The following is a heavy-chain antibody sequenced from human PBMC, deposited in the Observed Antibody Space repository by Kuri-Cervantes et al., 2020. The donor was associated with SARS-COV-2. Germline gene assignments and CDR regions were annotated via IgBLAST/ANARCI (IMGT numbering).Heavy chain of an antibody. D-gene: IGHD2-2*01. CDR2: IYYSGST. CDR3: ARTHYATLLDI. CDR1: GGSISSYY. V-gene: IGHV4-59*01. J-gene: IGHJ3*02. Sequence: LSCTVSGGSISSYYWSWIRQPPGKGLEWIGYIYYSGSTNYNPSLKSRVTISVDTSKNQFSLKLSSVTAADTAVYYCARTHYATLLDIWGRGTMVTVSS.